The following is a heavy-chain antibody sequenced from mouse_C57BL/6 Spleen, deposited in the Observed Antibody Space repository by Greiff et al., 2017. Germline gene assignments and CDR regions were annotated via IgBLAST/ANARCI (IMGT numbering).Heavy chain of an antibody. D-gene: IGHD1-1*01. CDR2: ISSGSSTI. CDR1: GFTFSDYG. V-gene: IGHV5-17*01. J-gene: IGHJ3*01. Sequence: DVKLVESGGGLVKPGGSLKLSCAASGFTFSDYGMHWVRQAPEKGLEWVAYISSGSSTIYYADTVKGRFTISRDNARNTLFLQMTSLRSEDTAMYYCARDYYGTSGFAYWGQGTLVTVSA. CDR3: ARDYYGTSGFAY.